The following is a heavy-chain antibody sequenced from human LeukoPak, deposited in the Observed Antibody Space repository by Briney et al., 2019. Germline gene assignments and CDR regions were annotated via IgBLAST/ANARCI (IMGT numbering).Heavy chain of an antibody. CDR1: GGSISSYY. J-gene: IGHJ6*03. D-gene: IGHD1-1*01. V-gene: IGHV4-59*01. CDR2: IYYSGST. CDR3: ARESHDNYYYYMDV. Sequence: SETLSPTCTVSGGSISSYYWSWIRQPPGKGLEWIGYIYYSGSTNYNPSLKSRVTISVDTSKNQFSLKLSSVTAADTAVYYCARESHDNYYYYMDVWGKGTTVTVSS.